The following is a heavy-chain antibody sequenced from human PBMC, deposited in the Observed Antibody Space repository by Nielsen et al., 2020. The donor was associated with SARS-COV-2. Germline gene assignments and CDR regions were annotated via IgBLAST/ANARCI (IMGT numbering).Heavy chain of an antibody. D-gene: IGHD5-18*01. V-gene: IGHV4-34*01. J-gene: IGHJ4*02. CDR3: ARVGYSYGWARGRYFDY. Sequence: SETLSLTCAVYGGSFSGYYWSWIRQPPGKGLEWIGEINHSGSTNYNPSLKSRVTISVDTSKNQFSLKLSSVTAADTAVYYCARVGYSYGWARGRYFDYWGQGTLVTVSS. CDR1: GGSFSGYY. CDR2: INHSGST.